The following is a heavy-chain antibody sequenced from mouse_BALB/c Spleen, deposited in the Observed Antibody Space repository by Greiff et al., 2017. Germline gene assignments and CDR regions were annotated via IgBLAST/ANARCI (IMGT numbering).Heavy chain of an antibody. CDR1: GFTFSSYA. CDR2: ISSGGSYT. J-gene: IGHJ2*01. D-gene: IGHD1-1*01. Sequence: EVKLMESGGGLVKPGGSLKLSCAASGFTFSSYAMSWVRQTPEKRLEWVATISSGGSYTYYPDSVKGRFTISRDNAKNTLYLQMSSLRSEDTAMYYCARQVVDYWGQGTTLTVSS. CDR3: ARQVVDY. V-gene: IGHV5-9-3*01.